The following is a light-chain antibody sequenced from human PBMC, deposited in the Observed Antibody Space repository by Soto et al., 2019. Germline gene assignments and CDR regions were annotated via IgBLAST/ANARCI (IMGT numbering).Light chain of an antibody. CDR2: DDS. J-gene: IGLJ2*01. V-gene: IGLV3-21*02. CDR1: NIGSKS. Sequence: SYELTQPPSVSVAPGQTARITCGGNNIGSKSVHWYQQKPGQAPVLVVYDDSDWPSGIPERFSGSNSGNTATLTISRVEAGDEADYYWQVWDSSSDHPGVVFGGGTKVTVL. CDR3: QVWDSSSDHPGVV.